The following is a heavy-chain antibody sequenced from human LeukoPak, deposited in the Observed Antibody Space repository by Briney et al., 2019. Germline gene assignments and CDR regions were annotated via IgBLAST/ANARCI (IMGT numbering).Heavy chain of an antibody. CDR3: ARGGTSRITGNFDY. CDR1: GGSISSYY. D-gene: IGHD1-20*01. CDR2: IYYSGST. V-gene: IGHV4-59*01. J-gene: IGHJ4*02. Sequence: SETLSLTCTLSGGSISSYYWSWIRQPPGKGLGWIGYIYYSGSTNYNPSLKSRVTISVDTSKNQFSLKLSSVTAADTAVYYCARGGTSRITGNFDYWGQGTLVTVSS.